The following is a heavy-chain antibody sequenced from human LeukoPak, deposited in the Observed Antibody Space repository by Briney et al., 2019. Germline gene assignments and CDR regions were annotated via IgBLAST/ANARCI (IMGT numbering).Heavy chain of an antibody. V-gene: IGHV3-53*01. Sequence: GGSLRLSCGASGFTVSSNYMSWVRQAPGKGLEWVSVIYSGGSTYYADSVKGRFTISRDNSKNTLYLQMNSLRAEDTAVYYCVRGDYGDYTLFDYWGQGTLVTVSS. CDR2: IYSGGST. J-gene: IGHJ4*02. D-gene: IGHD4-17*01. CDR1: GFTVSSNY. CDR3: VRGDYGDYTLFDY.